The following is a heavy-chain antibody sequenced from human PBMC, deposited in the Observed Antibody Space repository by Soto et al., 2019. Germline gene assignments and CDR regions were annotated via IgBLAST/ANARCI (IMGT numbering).Heavy chain of an antibody. Sequence: KPSETLSLTCTVSGGSISSADYYWSRFRQPPGKGLEWIGYIYYSGSTYYNPSLKSRVTISVDTSKNQFSLKLSSVTAADTAVYYCASRRSRGRALLFDPWGQGTLVTVSS. CDR2: IYYSGST. V-gene: IGHV4-30-4*01. CDR1: GGSISSADYY. D-gene: IGHD1-26*01. J-gene: IGHJ5*02. CDR3: ASRRSRGRALLFDP.